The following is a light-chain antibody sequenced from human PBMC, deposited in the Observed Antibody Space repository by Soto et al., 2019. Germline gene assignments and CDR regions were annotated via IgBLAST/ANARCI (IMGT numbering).Light chain of an antibody. CDR3: QQYKNWPRT. J-gene: IGKJ1*01. Sequence: EVVMTQSPDSLSVSPGERATLSCRASQSVSSNLAWYQQKLGQAPRLLIYGASTRATGISARLSGSGSGTEFTLTISSLQSEDFAIYYCQQYKNWPRTFGQGTKVDIK. CDR1: QSVSSN. V-gene: IGKV3-15*01. CDR2: GAS.